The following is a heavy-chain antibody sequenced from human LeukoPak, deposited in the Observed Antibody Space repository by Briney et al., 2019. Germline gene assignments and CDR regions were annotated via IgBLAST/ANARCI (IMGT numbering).Heavy chain of an antibody. Sequence: ASVKVSCKASGYSFTCYDMHWVRQAPGQGQEWKGWMNTNSGGTNYAQKFQGRGTMTRDTYISKAYMELSRMRSAATAVYYCARRRMVAYNWFAPWGQGTLVTVSS. D-gene: IGHD2-15*01. CDR3: ARRRMVAYNWFAP. CDR1: GYSFTCYD. V-gene: IGHV1-2*02. CDR2: MNTNSGGT. J-gene: IGHJ5*02.